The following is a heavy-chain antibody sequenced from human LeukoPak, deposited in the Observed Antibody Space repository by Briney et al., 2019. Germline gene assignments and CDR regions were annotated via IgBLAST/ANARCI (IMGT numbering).Heavy chain of an antibody. CDR1: GFTFSSYE. D-gene: IGHD6-6*01. V-gene: IGHV3-48*03. CDR2: ISSSGSNI. CDR3: ARDHGSARPDWFDP. J-gene: IGHJ5*02. Sequence: PGRSLRLSCAASGFTFSSYEMNWVRQAPGKGLEWVSYISSSGSNIYYADSVKGRFTISRDNAKNSLYLQMNSLRAEDTAVYYCARDHGSARPDWFDPWGQGTLVTVSS.